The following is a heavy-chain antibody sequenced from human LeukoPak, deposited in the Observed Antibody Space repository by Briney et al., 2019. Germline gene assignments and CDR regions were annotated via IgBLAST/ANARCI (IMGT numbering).Heavy chain of an antibody. J-gene: IGHJ4*02. V-gene: IGHV3-7*04. CDR3: ARATTGYYVGNFDY. CDR1: GFIFSTYW. CDR2: IKQDGSEK. Sequence: PGGSLRLSCAASGFIFSTYWMSWVRQAPGKGLEWVANIKQDGSEKFFVDSVKGRFTISRDNAKNSLYLQMNSLRAGDTAVYYCARATTGYYVGNFDYWGQGTLVTVSS. D-gene: IGHD3-9*01.